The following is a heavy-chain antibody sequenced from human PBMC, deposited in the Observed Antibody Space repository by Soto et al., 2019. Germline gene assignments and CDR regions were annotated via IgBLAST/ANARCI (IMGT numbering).Heavy chain of an antibody. J-gene: IGHJ5*01. CDR1: GGSFSGYY. Sequence: PSETLSLTCAVYGGSFSGYYWSWIRQPPGKGLEWIGEINHSGSTNYNPSLKSRVTISVDTSKNQFSLKLSSVTAADTAVYYCARDTYYYGSGSDDGRARFIDSWGHGTLLTVSS. V-gene: IGHV4-34*01. D-gene: IGHD3-10*01. CDR3: ARDTYYYGSGSDDGRARFIDS. CDR2: INHSGST.